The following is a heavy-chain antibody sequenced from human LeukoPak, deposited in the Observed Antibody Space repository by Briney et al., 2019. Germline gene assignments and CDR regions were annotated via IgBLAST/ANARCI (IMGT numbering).Heavy chain of an antibody. CDR1: GFTFSTSW. CDR2: IDKHGSGK. Sequence: GGSLRLSCVASGFTFSTSWVTWVRQPPGKGLEWVANIDKHGSGKYYVDSVKGRFAISRDYASNSVFLQMDSLRAEDTSVYYCARDAGWGYYDLWGQGTPVTVSS. D-gene: IGHD1-26*01. CDR3: ARDAGWGYYDL. J-gene: IGHJ4*02. V-gene: IGHV3-7*01.